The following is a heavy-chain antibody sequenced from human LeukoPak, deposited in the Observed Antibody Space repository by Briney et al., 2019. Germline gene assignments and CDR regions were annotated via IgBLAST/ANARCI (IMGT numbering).Heavy chain of an antibody. CDR2: IWYDGSNK. CDR1: GFTFSSYG. J-gene: IGHJ4*02. D-gene: IGHD6-19*01. V-gene: IGHV3-33*06. Sequence: PGRSLRLSCAASGFTFSSYGMHWVRQAPGKGLEWVAVIWYDGSNKYYADSVKGRFTISRDNSKNTLYLQMNSLRAEDTAVYYCAKDGAWTQWLVHGFDYWGQGTLVSVSS. CDR3: AKDGAWTQWLVHGFDY.